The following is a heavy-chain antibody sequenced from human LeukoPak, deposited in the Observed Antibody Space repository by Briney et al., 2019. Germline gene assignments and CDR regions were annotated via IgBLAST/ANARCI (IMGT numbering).Heavy chain of an antibody. D-gene: IGHD3-10*01. V-gene: IGHV4-59*08. CDR2: IYYSGST. CDR3: ARYTMVRGVPTHYYYYYGMDV. J-gene: IGHJ6*02. CDR1: GGSISSYY. Sequence: PSETLSLTCTVSGGSISSYYWSWIRQPPGKGLEWIGYIYYSGSTNYNPSLKSRVTISVDTSKNRFSLKLSSVTAADTAVYYCARYTMVRGVPTHYYYYYGMDVWGQGTTVTVSS.